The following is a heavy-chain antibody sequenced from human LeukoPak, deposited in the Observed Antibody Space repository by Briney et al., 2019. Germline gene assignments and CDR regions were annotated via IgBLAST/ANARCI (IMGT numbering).Heavy chain of an antibody. CDR1: GYTLTELS. J-gene: IGHJ4*02. Sequence: ASVKVSCKFSGYTLTELSMHWVRQAHGKGLEWMGGFDPEDGETIYAQKFQGRVTMTEDTSTDTAYMELSSPRSEDTAVYYCATLGRKGRIVALFFDYWGQGTLVTVSS. CDR3: ATLGRKGRIVALFFDY. CDR2: FDPEDGET. V-gene: IGHV1-24*01. D-gene: IGHD6-6*01.